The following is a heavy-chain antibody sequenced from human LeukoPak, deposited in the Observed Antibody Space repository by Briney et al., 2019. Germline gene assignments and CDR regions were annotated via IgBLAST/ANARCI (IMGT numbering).Heavy chain of an antibody. D-gene: IGHD3-3*01. CDR1: GGSISSYY. CDR2: IYYSGST. Sequence: SETLSLTCTVSGGSISSYYWSWIRQPPGKGLEWVGYIYYSGSTNYNPSLKSRVTISVDTSKNQFSLKLSSVTAADTAVYYCARHLSPYDCRSGYPPPLGYWGQGTLVNVAS. CDR3: ARHLSPYDCRSGYPPPLGY. J-gene: IGHJ4*02. V-gene: IGHV4-59*08.